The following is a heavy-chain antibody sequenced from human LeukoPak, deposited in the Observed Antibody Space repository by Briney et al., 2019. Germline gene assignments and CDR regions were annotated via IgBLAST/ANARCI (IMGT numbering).Heavy chain of an antibody. D-gene: IGHD3-3*01. J-gene: IGHJ5*02. CDR3: ALNLFRGFYDLWSGYPNWFDP. Sequence: PSETLSLTCAVYGGCFCGYYWSGIRQPPGKGLEWIGEINHSGSTNYNPSLKSRVTISVDTSKNQFSLKLSSVTAADTAVYYCALNLFRGFYDLWSGYPNWFDPWGQGTLVTVSS. V-gene: IGHV4-34*01. CDR2: INHSGST. CDR1: GGCFCGYY.